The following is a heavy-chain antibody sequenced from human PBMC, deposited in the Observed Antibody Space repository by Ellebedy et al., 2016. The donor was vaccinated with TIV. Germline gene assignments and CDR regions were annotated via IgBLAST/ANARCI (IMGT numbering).Heavy chain of an antibody. Sequence: MPSETLSLTCTVSGGSISSGDYYWSWIRQPPGKSLEWIGYIYYSGSTYYNPSLQSRVTISVDTSKNQFSLKLGSVTAADTAVFYCAREISYYDGMDVWGQGTTVTVSS. V-gene: IGHV4-30-4*01. J-gene: IGHJ6*02. D-gene: IGHD3-3*01. CDR2: IYYSGST. CDR3: AREISYYDGMDV. CDR1: GGSISSGDYY.